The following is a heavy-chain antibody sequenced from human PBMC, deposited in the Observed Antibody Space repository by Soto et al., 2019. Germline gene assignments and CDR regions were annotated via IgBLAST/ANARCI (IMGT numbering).Heavy chain of an antibody. CDR2: IPFDGSYK. CDR1: GFTFRSYA. CDR3: ARAPNRVTYVPDS. J-gene: IGHJ4*02. D-gene: IGHD2-21*02. Sequence: QVQLVESGGGVVQPGRSLRLSCAASGFTFRSYAIHWVRQAPGKGLEWVAVIPFDGSYKYYADSVKGRFTISRDNSKDTVFLQMDTLSAEDTAVYDCARAPNRVTYVPDSWGQGTLFTVSS. V-gene: IGHV3-30*04.